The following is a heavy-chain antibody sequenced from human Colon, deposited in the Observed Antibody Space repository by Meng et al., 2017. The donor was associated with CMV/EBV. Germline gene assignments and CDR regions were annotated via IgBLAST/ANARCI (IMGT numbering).Heavy chain of an antibody. D-gene: IGHD6-19*01. CDR2: VNDDGSSV. Sequence: GGSLRLSCVDSGVSFSGYWMHWVRHAPGKGLAWVSRVNDDGSSVRYADSVKGRFTISRDNAKNTLYLQMNRLRVEDTAVYYGARDDGQWLATGESFEIWGRGTMVTVSS. V-gene: IGHV3-74*01. CDR3: ARDDGQWLATGESFEI. J-gene: IGHJ3*02. CDR1: GVSFSGYW.